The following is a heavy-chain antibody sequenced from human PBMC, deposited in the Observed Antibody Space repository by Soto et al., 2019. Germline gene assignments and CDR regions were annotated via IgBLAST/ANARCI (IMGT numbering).Heavy chain of an antibody. CDR3: VKNSGWFNT. V-gene: IGHV3-23*01. J-gene: IGHJ5*02. Sequence: QLLQSGGGLVQPGGSLTLSCAASGFTFGTTDMSWVRQAPGEGLEWVSTIDGSGGITYYADSMKGRFTISRDNSRTTVYLQMNRRRGDDTALDYCVKNSGWFNTCGQGALVTVTS. CDR1: GFTFGTTD. CDR2: IDGSGGIT. D-gene: IGHD3-10*01.